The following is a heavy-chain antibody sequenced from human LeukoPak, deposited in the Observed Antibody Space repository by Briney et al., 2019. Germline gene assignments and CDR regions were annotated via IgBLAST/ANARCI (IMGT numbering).Heavy chain of an antibody. D-gene: IGHD3-22*01. J-gene: IGHJ4*02. CDR3: AREGYSSGYIDY. CDR2: MNSDGSST. Sequence: GGSLRLSCAASGFTFSSYWMHWVRQAPGKGLVWVSRMNSDGSSTSYADSVKGRFTIARDNDKNTLYLQMNSLRAEDTAVYYCAREGYSSGYIDYWGQGTLVTVSS. V-gene: IGHV3-74*01. CDR1: GFTFSSYW.